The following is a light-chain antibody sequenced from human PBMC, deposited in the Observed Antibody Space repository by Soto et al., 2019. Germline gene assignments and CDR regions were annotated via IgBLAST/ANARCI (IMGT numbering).Light chain of an antibody. J-gene: IGKJ3*01. CDR3: QQYGSSIFT. Sequence: EIVLTQSPATLSLSPGERATLSCRSSQSVSSYLAWSQQKPGQAPRLLIYDASNRKTGIPDRFSGSGAGTACTRTISRLEPEDFSVDYCQQYGSSIFTFGPGTKVDIK. CDR1: QSVSSY. CDR2: DAS. V-gene: IGKV3-20*01.